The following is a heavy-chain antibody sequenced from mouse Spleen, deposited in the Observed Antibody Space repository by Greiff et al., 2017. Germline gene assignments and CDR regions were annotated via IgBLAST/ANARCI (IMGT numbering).Heavy chain of an antibody. J-gene: IGHJ1*01. CDR2: ISSGGSYT. Sequence: EVMLVESGGGLVKPGGSLKLSCAASGFTFSSYAMSWVRQTPEKRLEWVASISSGGSYTYYPDSVKGRFTISRDNAKNTLYLQMSSLKSEDTAMYYCARHPGHWYFDVWGAGTTVTVSS. CDR1: GFTFSSYA. CDR3: ARHPGHWYFDV. V-gene: IGHV5-6*03.